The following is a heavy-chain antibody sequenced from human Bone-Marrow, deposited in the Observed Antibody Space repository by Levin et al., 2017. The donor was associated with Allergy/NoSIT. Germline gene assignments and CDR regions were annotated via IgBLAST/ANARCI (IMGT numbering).Heavy chain of an antibody. J-gene: IGHJ4*02. D-gene: IGHD6-13*01. CDR3: ATGIAAAGRVFSPALVN. CDR2: IWYDGSNK. CDR1: GFTFSSYG. Sequence: GGSLRLSCAASGFTFSSYGMHWVRQAPGKGLEWVAVIWYDGSNKYYADSVKGRFTISRDNSKNTLYLQMNSLRAEDTAVYYCATGIAAAGRVFSPALVNWGQGTLVTVSS. V-gene: IGHV3-33*01.